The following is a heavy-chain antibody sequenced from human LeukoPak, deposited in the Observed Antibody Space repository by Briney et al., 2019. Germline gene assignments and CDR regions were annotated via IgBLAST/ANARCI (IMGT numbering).Heavy chain of an antibody. Sequence: GGSLRLSCAASGFTLSSYGIHWVRQAPGKGLEWVAVIWYDGSNKYYADSVKGRFTISRDNTKNTLYLQMNSLRAEDTAVYYCAKAPSYCSGGSCYVDYWGQGTLVTVSS. V-gene: IGHV3-33*06. J-gene: IGHJ4*02. CDR2: IWYDGSNK. CDR1: GFTLSSYG. CDR3: AKAPSYCSGGSCYVDY. D-gene: IGHD2-15*01.